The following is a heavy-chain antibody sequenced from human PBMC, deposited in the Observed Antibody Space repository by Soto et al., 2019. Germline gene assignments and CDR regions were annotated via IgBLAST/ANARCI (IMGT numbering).Heavy chain of an antibody. V-gene: IGHV4-31*03. J-gene: IGHJ4*02. D-gene: IGHD3-10*01. CDR1: GASVNSGGYY. CDR3: VSGDAWGVILAY. Sequence: SETLSLTCTVSGASVNSGGYYWNWVRLLPGRGLEWIGYIYFTGNTYYNPSLESRVTISLDTPQNQFSLELNSVSAADTAVYYCVSGDAWGVILAYWGQGDLVTVSS. CDR2: IYFTGNT.